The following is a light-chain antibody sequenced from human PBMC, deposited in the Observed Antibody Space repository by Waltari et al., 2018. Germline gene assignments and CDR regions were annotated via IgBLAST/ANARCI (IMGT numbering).Light chain of an antibody. CDR1: QSLLHSNGNTY. CDR2: GGS. Sequence: DIVMTQTPLSLPITPGEPASISCRSSQSLLHSNGNTYLHWYLQKPGQSPQLLIYGGSNRASGVPDRFSGSGSGTDFTLKISKVVAEDVGVYYCVQAIAFPFTFGPVTNLVIK. J-gene: IGKJ3*01. CDR3: VQAIAFPFT. V-gene: IGKV2-40*01.